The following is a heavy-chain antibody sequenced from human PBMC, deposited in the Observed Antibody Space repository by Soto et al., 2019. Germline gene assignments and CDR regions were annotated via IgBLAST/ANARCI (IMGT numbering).Heavy chain of an antibody. V-gene: IGHV3-74*01. CDR2: IYFDGITT. CDR3: ARGGAMGVDY. Sequence: EVQLVESGGGVVQPGGSLRLSCTAPGFTFNPNWRHWVRQAPGKGLWWVPRIYFDGITTNYADSVKGRLTVSRDNAKNTVYLHVNTLRDEDTAVYYCARGGAMGVDYWGQGTLVTVSS. J-gene: IGHJ4*02. D-gene: IGHD1-26*01. CDR1: GFTFNPNW.